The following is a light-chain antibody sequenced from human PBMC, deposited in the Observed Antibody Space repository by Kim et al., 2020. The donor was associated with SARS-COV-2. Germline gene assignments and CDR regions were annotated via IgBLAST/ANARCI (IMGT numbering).Light chain of an antibody. CDR3: QQFINYPRT. CDR1: QDIGSA. V-gene: IGKV1D-13*01. J-gene: IGKJ1*01. CDR2: DAS. Sequence: GDRVTITCRASQDIGSALAWYQQKPGKAPKLLIYDASSLEGGVPSRFTGSGSGTDFTLTISSLQPEDFATYYCQQFINYPRTFGQETKVDIK.